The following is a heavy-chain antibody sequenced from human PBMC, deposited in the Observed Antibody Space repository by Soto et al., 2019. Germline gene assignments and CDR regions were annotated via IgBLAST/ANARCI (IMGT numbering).Heavy chain of an antibody. Sequence: TSETLSLTCTVSGGSIRNYYWNWIRQPPGKGLEWIGYIYSSGTTNYNPSLNSRVTISIDTSKSQFSLKLSSVTAADTAVYYCARARTPYYYDNTGYFLFDSWGQGTLVTVSS. CDR2: IYSSGTT. CDR3: ARARTPYYYDNTGYFLFDS. CDR1: GGSIRNYY. J-gene: IGHJ4*02. D-gene: IGHD3-22*01. V-gene: IGHV4-59*01.